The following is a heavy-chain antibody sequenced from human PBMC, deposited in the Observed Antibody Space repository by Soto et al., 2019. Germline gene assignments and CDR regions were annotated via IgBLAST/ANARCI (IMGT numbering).Heavy chain of an antibody. CDR2: IYASGST. J-gene: IGHJ6*02. Sequence: SETLSLTCTVSGGSISSYYWSWIRQPAGKGLEWIGRIYASGSTNYNPSLKSRVTMSVDTSKNQFSLKVTSLTAADTAVYYCARSPSTTAAGFGMDVWGQGTTVTVS. D-gene: IGHD6-13*01. CDR1: GGSISSYY. V-gene: IGHV4-4*07. CDR3: ARSPSTTAAGFGMDV.